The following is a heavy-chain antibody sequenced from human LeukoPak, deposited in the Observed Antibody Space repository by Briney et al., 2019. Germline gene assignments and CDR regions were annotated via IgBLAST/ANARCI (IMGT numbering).Heavy chain of an antibody. CDR1: GFTFSSYG. Sequence: GGSLRLSCAASGFTFSSYGMSWVRQAPGKGLEWVSAISGSGGSTYYADSVKGRFTISRDNAKNTLFLQMNSLRAEDTAVYYCARESGYHGSGFDPWGQGTLVIVSS. CDR3: ARESGYHGSGFDP. V-gene: IGHV3-23*01. CDR2: ISGSGGST. J-gene: IGHJ5*02. D-gene: IGHD3-10*01.